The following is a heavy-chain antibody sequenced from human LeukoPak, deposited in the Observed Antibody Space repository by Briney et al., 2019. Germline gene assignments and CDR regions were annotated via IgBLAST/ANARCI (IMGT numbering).Heavy chain of an antibody. Sequence: GGSLRLSCATSGFTLRYYQMNWVRQAPGKGPEWVSAISGSGGDTYYADSVKGRFTISRDNSKNTLYLQMNSLRAEDTAVYYCAKKGATTGDFDYWGQGTLVTVSS. D-gene: IGHD1-26*01. CDR3: AKKGATTGDFDY. CDR1: GFTLRYYQ. V-gene: IGHV3-23*01. J-gene: IGHJ4*02. CDR2: ISGSGGDT.